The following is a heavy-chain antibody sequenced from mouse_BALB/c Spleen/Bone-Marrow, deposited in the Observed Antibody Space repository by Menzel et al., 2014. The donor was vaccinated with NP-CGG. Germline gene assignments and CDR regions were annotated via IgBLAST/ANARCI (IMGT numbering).Heavy chain of an antibody. V-gene: IGHV1-31*01. Sequence: VQLQQSGPELMKPGASVKISRKASGYSFTSYYIHWVKQNHGKSLEWIGYIDPFNGVTIYNQKFKGKATLTADKSSSTAYMHLSSLTSEDSAVYYCARRVITTGPGFAYWGQGTLVTVSA. J-gene: IGHJ3*01. CDR1: GYSFTSYY. CDR2: IDPFNGVT. CDR3: ARRVITTGPGFAY. D-gene: IGHD2-4*01.